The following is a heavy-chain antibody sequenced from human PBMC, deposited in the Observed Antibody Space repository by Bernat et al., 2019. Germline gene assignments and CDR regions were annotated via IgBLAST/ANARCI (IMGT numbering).Heavy chain of an antibody. CDR2: ISSSSSSI. CDR1: GFTFSSYS. CDR3: AGAGKYQLLSGRGYYYYGMDV. V-gene: IGHV3-48*01. J-gene: IGHJ6*02. D-gene: IGHD2-2*01. Sequence: EVQLVESGGGLVQPGGSLRLSCAASGFTFSSYSMNWVRQAPGKGLEWVSYISSSSSSIYYADSVKGRFTISRDNAKNSLYLQMNSLRAEDTAVYYCAGAGKYQLLSGRGYYYYGMDVWGQGTTVTVSS.